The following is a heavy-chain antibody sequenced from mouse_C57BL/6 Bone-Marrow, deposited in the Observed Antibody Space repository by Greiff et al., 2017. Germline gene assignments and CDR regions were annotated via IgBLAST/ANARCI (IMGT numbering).Heavy chain of an antibody. D-gene: IGHD2-12*01. Sequence: QVQLQQSGAELVRPGASVTLSCKASGYTFTSYWMHWVKQRPGRGLEWIGRIDPNSGGTKYNEKFKSKATLTVDKPSSTAYMQLSSLTSEDSAVYYCARLRRRVYYYAMDYWSQGTSVTVSS. CDR3: ARLRRRVYYYAMDY. CDR1: GYTFTSYW. V-gene: IGHV1-72*01. J-gene: IGHJ4*01. CDR2: IDPNSGGT.